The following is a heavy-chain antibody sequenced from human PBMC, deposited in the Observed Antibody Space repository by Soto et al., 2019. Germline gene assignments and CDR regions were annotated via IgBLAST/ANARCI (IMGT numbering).Heavy chain of an antibody. CDR2: INAGNGNT. CDR3: ATLRFLDPIDY. J-gene: IGHJ4*02. D-gene: IGHD3-3*01. V-gene: IGHV1-3*01. CDR1: GYTFTSYA. Sequence: ASVKVSCKASGYTFTSYAMHWVRQAPGQRLEWMGWINAGNGNTKYSQKFQGRVTMTEDTSTDTAYMELSSLRSEDTAVYYCATLRFLDPIDYWGQGTLVTVSS.